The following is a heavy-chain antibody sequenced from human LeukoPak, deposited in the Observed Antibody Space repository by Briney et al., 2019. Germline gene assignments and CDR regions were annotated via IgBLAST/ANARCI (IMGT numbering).Heavy chain of an antibody. D-gene: IGHD6-19*01. CDR3: ARHVGRIAVAGSGDDY. Sequence: SETLSLTCTVSGGSISSYYWSWIRQPAGKGLEWIGSIYYSGSTYYNPSLKSRVTISEDTSKNQFSLKLSSVTAADTAVYYCARHVGRIAVAGSGDDYWGQGTLVTVSS. CDR1: GGSISSYY. CDR2: IYYSGST. J-gene: IGHJ4*02. V-gene: IGHV4-59*05.